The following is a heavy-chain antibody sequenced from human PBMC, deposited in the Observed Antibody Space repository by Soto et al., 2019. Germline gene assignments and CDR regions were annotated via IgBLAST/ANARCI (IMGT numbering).Heavy chain of an antibody. Sequence: ASVKVSCKASGYTFTSYGISWVRQAPGQGLEWMGWISAYNGNTNYAQKLQGRVTMTTDTSTSTAYMELRSLRSDDTAVYYCARAGRYGDYVNRWYYYYYMDVWGKGTTVTVSS. J-gene: IGHJ6*03. D-gene: IGHD4-17*01. V-gene: IGHV1-18*01. CDR3: ARAGRYGDYVNRWYYYYYMDV. CDR2: ISAYNGNT. CDR1: GYTFTSYG.